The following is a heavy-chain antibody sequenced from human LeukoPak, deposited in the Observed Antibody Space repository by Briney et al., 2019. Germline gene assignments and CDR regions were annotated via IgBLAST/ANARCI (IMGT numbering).Heavy chain of an antibody. V-gene: IGHV3-21*01. J-gene: IGHJ4*02. CDR2: ISGDSSYI. CDR3: ARDITIFGVIINFDY. D-gene: IGHD3-3*01. CDR1: GFIFSSYP. Sequence: GGSLRLSCAASGFIFSSYPLNWVRQAPGKGLEWVSTISGDSSYIQYADSVKGRFTISRDNAKNSLYLQMNSLRAEDTAVYYCARDITIFGVIINFDYWGQGTLVTVSS.